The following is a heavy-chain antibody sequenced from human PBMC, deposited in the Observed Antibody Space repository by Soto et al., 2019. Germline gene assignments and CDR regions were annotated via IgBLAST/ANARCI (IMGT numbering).Heavy chain of an antibody. J-gene: IGHJ4*02. Sequence: GGSLRLSCAASGFTFSSYWMHWVRQVPGKGLVWVSRINADGSGTGYADSVKGRFTISRDNAKNTVYLQMNSLRAEDTAVYYCARVSVQMATYLLDFWGPGTLVTVSS. V-gene: IGHV3-74*01. CDR2: INADGSGT. CDR3: ARVSVQMATYLLDF. D-gene: IGHD5-12*01. CDR1: GFTFSSYW.